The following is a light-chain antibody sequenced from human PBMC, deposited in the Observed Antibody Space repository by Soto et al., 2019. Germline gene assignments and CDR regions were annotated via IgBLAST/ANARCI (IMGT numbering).Light chain of an antibody. CDR1: QSISIW. Sequence: DIHMTQSPSTLSASVGDRVTITCRASQSISIWLAWYQQKPGKAPNLLIYKTSSLETGVPSRFGGVGAGTEFKITIRSLQFDYFATYDCQHWTDYYQTFGQGTKVEV. CDR2: KTS. J-gene: IGKJ1*01. CDR3: QHWTDYYQT. V-gene: IGKV1-5*03.